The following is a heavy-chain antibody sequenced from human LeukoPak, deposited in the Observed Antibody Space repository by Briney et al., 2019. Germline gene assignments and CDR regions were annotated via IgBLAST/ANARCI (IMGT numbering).Heavy chain of an antibody. J-gene: IGHJ4*02. Sequence: GESLKISCKASGYSFSNYWIGWVRQKPGKGLEWLRIIYPGDSDTRYSPSFQGQVTISADKSISTAYLQWSSLKASDTAMYYCARRAYYDFWSGYDYWGQGTLVTVSS. CDR1: GYSFSNYW. V-gene: IGHV5-51*01. CDR2: IYPGDSDT. CDR3: ARRAYYDFWSGYDY. D-gene: IGHD3-3*01.